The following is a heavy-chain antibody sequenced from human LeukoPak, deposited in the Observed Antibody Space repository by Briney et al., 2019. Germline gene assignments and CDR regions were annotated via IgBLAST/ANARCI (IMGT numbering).Heavy chain of an antibody. CDR1: GGSISSYY. CDR2: IYTSGGT. Sequence: SETLSLTCTVSGGSISSYYWGWIRQPVGKGLEWIGRIYTSGGTNYNPSLKSRVTISVDKSRKQFSLQLSSVTAADTAVYYCARDLGGYSYYYMDVWGKGTTVTVSS. V-gene: IGHV4-4*07. J-gene: IGHJ6*03. D-gene: IGHD3-16*01. CDR3: ARDLGGYSYYYMDV.